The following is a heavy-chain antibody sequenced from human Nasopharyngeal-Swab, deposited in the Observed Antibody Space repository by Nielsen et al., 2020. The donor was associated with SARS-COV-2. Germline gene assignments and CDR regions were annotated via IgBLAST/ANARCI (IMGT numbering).Heavy chain of an antibody. CDR3: ARQGKVFCSGGSPFCYYYYMDV. CDR2: IYYSGST. J-gene: IGHJ6*03. D-gene: IGHD2-15*01. V-gene: IGHV4-39*01. CDR1: GGSISSSSYY. Sequence: SATLSLTCTVSGGSISSSSYYWGWIRQPLGKGLEWIGSIYYSGSTYYNPSLKSRVTISVDTSKNQFSLKLSSVTAADTAVYYCARQGKVFCSGGSPFCYYYYMDVWGKGTTVTVSS.